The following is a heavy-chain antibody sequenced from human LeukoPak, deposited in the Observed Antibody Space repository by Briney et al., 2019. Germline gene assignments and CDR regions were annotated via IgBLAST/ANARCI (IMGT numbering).Heavy chain of an antibody. CDR1: GYTFTGYY. J-gene: IGHJ4*02. Sequence: GASVKVSCKASGYTFTGYYMHWVRQAPGQGLEWMGWINPNRGGTNYAQKFQGRVTMTRDTSISTAYMELSRLRSDDTAVYYCARREATSLGTFDYWGQGTLVTVSS. V-gene: IGHV1-2*02. CDR2: INPNRGGT. D-gene: IGHD3-16*01. CDR3: ARREATSLGTFDY.